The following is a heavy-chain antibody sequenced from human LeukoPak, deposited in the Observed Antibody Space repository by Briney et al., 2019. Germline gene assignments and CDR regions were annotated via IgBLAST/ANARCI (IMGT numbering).Heavy chain of an antibody. Sequence: GGSLRLSCAAAGFTFSNYWMHWVRQAPGKGLVWFSRNKSDGRTNYADSVKGRFTISRDNAKNTVSLQMNSLRAEDTGVYYCARAPSEIGGYYPEYFRHWGQGTLVTVSS. CDR3: ARAPSEIGGYYPEYFRH. CDR1: GFTFSNYW. D-gene: IGHD3-22*01. V-gene: IGHV3-74*01. CDR2: NKSDGRT. J-gene: IGHJ1*01.